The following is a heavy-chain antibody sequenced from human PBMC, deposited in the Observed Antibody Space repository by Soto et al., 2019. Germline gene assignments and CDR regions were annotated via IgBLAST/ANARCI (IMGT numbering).Heavy chain of an antibody. Sequence: QVQLQESGPGLVKPSETLSLTCTVSGGSISSDYWSWIRQPPGKGLEWIGYIYYSGSTNYNPSLKSRVTISVDTSKNQFALKLSSVTAADTAVYYCARVRYYDFVYFDYWGQGTLVTVSS. CDR1: GGSISSDY. CDR3: ARVRYYDFVYFDY. CDR2: IYYSGST. V-gene: IGHV4-59*01. J-gene: IGHJ4*02. D-gene: IGHD3-16*01.